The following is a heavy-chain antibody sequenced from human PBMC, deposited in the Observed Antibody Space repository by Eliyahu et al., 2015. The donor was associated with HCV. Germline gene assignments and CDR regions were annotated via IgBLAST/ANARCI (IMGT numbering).Heavy chain of an antibody. CDR2: ISSSASTI. CDR1: GFTFSSXE. V-gene: IGHV3-48*03. Sequence: VQLVESGGGXVQPGGSLRLXCXTXGFTFSSXEMNRVRQAPGKGLEWVSYISSSASTIYYADSVRGRFTISRDNAKNSLYLQMNSLRVEDTAVYFCARESSEGYYFDYWGQGTLVTVSS. CDR3: ARESSEGYYFDY. J-gene: IGHJ4*02.